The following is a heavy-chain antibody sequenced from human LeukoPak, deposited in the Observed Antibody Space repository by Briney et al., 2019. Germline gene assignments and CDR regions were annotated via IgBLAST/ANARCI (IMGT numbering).Heavy chain of an antibody. CDR1: GFTFSSYA. Sequence: GGSLRLSCAASGFTFSSYAMTWVRQAPGKGLEWVSAISGSGGTTYYAASVRGRFTISRDNSKNTPFLQLNSLRAEDTAIYFCAKNAGDGGYYYYLDVWGKGTPVTVSS. CDR3: AKNAGDGGYYYYLDV. V-gene: IGHV3-23*01. J-gene: IGHJ6*03. CDR2: ISGSGGTT. D-gene: IGHD3-16*01.